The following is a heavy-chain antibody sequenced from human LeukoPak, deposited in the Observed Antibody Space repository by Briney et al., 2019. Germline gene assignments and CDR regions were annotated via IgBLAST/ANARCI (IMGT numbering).Heavy chain of an antibody. D-gene: IGHD5-12*01. CDR1: GFSFSSYS. Sequence: KAGGSLRLSCAASGFSFSSYSINWVRQAPGKGLEWVSSISSFGTDIFYVDSVRGRFTVSRDNARNSMDLQMKSLRAEDTAVYYCARLKTGSRGSYYFDYLGQGTLVTVSS. CDR2: ISSFGTDI. CDR3: ARLKTGSRGSYYFDY. V-gene: IGHV3-21*01. J-gene: IGHJ4*02.